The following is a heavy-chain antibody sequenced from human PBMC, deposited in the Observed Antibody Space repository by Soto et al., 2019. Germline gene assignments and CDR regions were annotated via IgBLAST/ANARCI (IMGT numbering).Heavy chain of an antibody. CDR3: AACPYGDSLYFFDY. V-gene: IGHV1-58*01. Sequence: AVKVSCKASGFTFTSSAVHWVRQARGQRLEWIGWVVLGSGNTNYAQRFQERVTITRDMSTSTAYMELSSLRSEDTAVYYCAACPYGDSLYFFDYXG. D-gene: IGHD4-17*01. J-gene: IGHJ4*01. CDR2: VVLGSGNT. CDR1: GFTFTSSA.